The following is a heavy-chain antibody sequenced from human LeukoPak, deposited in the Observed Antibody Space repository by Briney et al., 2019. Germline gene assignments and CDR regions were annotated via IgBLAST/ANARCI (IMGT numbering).Heavy chain of an antibody. J-gene: IGHJ6*02. CDR2: IGTAGDT. CDR1: GLTFSSYD. Sequence: GGSLRLSCAASGLTFSSYDMHWVRQATGKGLEWVSAIGTAGDTYYPGSVKGRFTISRENAKNSLYLQMNSLRAGDTAVYYCAREFPRDGMDVWGQGTTVTVSS. CDR3: AREFPRDGMDV. V-gene: IGHV3-13*01.